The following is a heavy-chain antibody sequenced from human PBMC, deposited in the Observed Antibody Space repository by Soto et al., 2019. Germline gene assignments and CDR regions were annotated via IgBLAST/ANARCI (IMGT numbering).Heavy chain of an antibody. CDR2: ISYDGSNK. D-gene: IGHD1-26*01. V-gene: IGHV3-30*18. J-gene: IGHJ4*02. Sequence: GGSLRLSCAASGFTFSSYGMHWVRQAPGKGLEWVAVISYDGSNKYYADSVKGRFTISRDNSKNTLYLQMNSLRAEDTAVYYCAKDAMREWELRKQTSPFGPFDYWGQGTLVTVSS. CDR1: GFTFSSYG. CDR3: AKDAMREWELRKQTSPFGPFDY.